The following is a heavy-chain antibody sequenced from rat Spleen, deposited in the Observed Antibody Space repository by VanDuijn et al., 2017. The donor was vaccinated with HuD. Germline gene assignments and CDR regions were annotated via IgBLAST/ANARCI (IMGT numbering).Heavy chain of an antibody. J-gene: IGHJ3*01. Sequence: EVQLVESGGGLVQPGRSLKLSCAASGFTFRNYYMAWVRQAPTKGLEWVASISTGGGNTYYRDSVKGRFTISRDNAKSTLYLQMESLRSEDTATYYCANAIAAHGGWFAYWGQGTLVTVSS. CDR1: GFTFRNYY. CDR2: ISTGGGNT. D-gene: IGHD1-2*01. CDR3: ANAIAAHGGWFAY. V-gene: IGHV5S23*01.